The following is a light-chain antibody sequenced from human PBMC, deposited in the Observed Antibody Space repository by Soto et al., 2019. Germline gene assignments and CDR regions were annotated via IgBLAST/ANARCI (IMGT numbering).Light chain of an antibody. CDR2: EDS. CDR1: NIGIRS. J-gene: IGLJ3*02. V-gene: IGLV3-21*02. Sequence: SYDLTQPPSLSVAPGQTATITCVGDNIGIRSVHWYQQRPGQAPVLVLYEDSDRPSGIPDRFSGSNSGNTATLTISRVEAGDEADYYCQVWESYSDVPFGGGTKVTVL. CDR3: QVWESYSDVP.